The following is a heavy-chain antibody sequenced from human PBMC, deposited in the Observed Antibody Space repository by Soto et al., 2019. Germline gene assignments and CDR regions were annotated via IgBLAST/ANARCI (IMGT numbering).Heavy chain of an antibody. Sequence: PGGSLRLSCAASGFTFNIYGMHWVRQAPDKGLEWVAVVSYDGSNSYYEDSVKGRFTVSRDNAKNTVFLQMNSLKPEDTAVYYCAKEKGKSGYTYTSPTFDYWGQGTLVTVSS. CDR2: VSYDGSNS. CDR3: AKEKGKSGYTYTSPTFDY. J-gene: IGHJ4*02. CDR1: GFTFNIYG. V-gene: IGHV3-30*18. D-gene: IGHD5-12*01.